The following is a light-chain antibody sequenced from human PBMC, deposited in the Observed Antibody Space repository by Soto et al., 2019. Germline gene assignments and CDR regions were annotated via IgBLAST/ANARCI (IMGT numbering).Light chain of an antibody. CDR1: SSDVGGYEF. CDR2: DVT. J-gene: IGLJ2*01. Sequence: QSVLTQPASVSGSPGQSITISCTGTSSDVGGYEFVSWYQQRPGQAPKLVIYDVTYRPSGVSDRFSGSKSGNTASLTISGLQAEDEADYYCSSYTTTIVIFGGGTKLTVL. V-gene: IGLV2-14*01. CDR3: SSYTTTIVI.